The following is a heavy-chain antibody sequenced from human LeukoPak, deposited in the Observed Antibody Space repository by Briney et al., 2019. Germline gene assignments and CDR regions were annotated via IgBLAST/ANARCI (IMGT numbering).Heavy chain of an antibody. CDR3: TRAYYDSSGCFDY. J-gene: IGHJ4*02. V-gene: IGHV3-49*04. D-gene: IGHD3-22*01. CDR1: GFTFGDYA. Sequence: GGSLRLSCTASGFTFGDYAMSWVRQAPGKGLGWVGFIRSKANGGTTEYAASVKGRFTISRDDSKSIAYLQMNSLKTEDTAVYYCTRAYYDSSGCFDYWGQGTLVTVSS. CDR2: IRSKANGGTT.